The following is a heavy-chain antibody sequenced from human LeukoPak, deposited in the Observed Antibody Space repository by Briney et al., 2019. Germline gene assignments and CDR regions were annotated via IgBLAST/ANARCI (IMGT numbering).Heavy chain of an antibody. J-gene: IGHJ5*02. CDR2: INHSGST. D-gene: IGHD2-8*01. Sequence: SETLSLTCAVYGGSFSGYYWSWIRQPPGKGLEWIGEINHSGSTNYNPSLKSRVTISIDTSKNQFSLKLSSVTAADTAVYYCARGRIVLMVYATREWDDNWFDPWGQGTLVTVSS. CDR3: ARGRIVLMVYATREWDDNWFDP. V-gene: IGHV4-34*01. CDR1: GGSFSGYY.